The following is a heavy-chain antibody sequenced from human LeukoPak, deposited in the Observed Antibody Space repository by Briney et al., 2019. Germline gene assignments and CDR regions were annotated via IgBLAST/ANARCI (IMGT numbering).Heavy chain of an antibody. V-gene: IGHV3-11*06. Sequence: PGGSLRLSCAASGFIFSDYYMTWIRQAPGKGLEWVSDISSSRSFTNYADSVKGRFTISRDNAKNSLYLQMNSLRAEDTAVYYCARDGYGSGWGSYYYYGMDVWGQGTTVTVSS. CDR3: ARDGYGSGWGSYYYYGMDV. J-gene: IGHJ6*02. CDR1: GFIFSDYY. D-gene: IGHD3-10*01. CDR2: ISSSRSFT.